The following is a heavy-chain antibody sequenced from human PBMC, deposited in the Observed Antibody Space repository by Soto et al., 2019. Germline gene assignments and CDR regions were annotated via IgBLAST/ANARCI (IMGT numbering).Heavy chain of an antibody. V-gene: IGHV3-30*18. CDR2: ISSDGNNQ. CDR1: GFTSSSFV. Sequence: QVQLVESGGGVVQPGRSLRLSCAASGFTSSSFVIHWVRQAPGKGLEWLAVISSDGNNQYYADSVKGRFTISRDNSKNTLYLQVNSLRAEDTAIYFCAKERGVVDAFDIWGQGTIVTVSS. CDR3: AKERGVVDAFDI. D-gene: IGHD3-10*01. J-gene: IGHJ3*02.